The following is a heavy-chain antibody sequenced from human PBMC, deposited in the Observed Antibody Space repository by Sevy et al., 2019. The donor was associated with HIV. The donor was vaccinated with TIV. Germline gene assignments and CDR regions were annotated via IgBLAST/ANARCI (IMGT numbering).Heavy chain of an antibody. V-gene: IGHV3-66*02. CDR1: GFTVNDKY. D-gene: IGHD6-19*01. Sequence: GGSLRLSCAISGFTVNDKYIIWVRQAPGKGLEWVSVIFSSGSTYYADSAKGRFTISRDNSKNTVDLQMNSVRAEDTAVEYCVSLFLSYRSGWSYFDYRGQGTLVTVSS. J-gene: IGHJ4*02. CDR2: IFSSGST. CDR3: VSLFLSYRSGWSYFDY.